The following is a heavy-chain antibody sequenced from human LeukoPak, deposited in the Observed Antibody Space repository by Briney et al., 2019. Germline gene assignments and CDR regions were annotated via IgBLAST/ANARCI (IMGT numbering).Heavy chain of an antibody. D-gene: IGHD2-15*01. CDR3: ARDHCTPGTCLGGH. CDR1: GGTFSSYG. CDR2: IIPSLDVA. Sequence: GSSVKVSCKASGGTFSSYGISWVRQAPGQGLEWIGRIIPSLDVANYAQKFQGRVTLSVDRDTATTYMEVTSLRSEDTAIYYCARDHCTPGTCLGGHWGQGTLVTVSS. V-gene: IGHV1-69*04. J-gene: IGHJ4*02.